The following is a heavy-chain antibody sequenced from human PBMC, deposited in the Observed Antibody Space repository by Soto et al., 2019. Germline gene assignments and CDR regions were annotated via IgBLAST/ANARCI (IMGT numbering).Heavy chain of an antibody. CDR3: ARELERVFDY. J-gene: IGHJ4*02. Sequence: VPLVESGGGVVQPGRSLRLSCAASGFTFSSYAMHWVRQAPGKGLEWVAVIAYDGRNKYYADSVKGRFTISRDNSKNTLYLQMNSLRIEDTAVYYCARELERVFDYWGQGTLVTVSS. V-gene: IGHV3-30*04. D-gene: IGHD1-1*01. CDR1: GFTFSSYA. CDR2: IAYDGRNK.